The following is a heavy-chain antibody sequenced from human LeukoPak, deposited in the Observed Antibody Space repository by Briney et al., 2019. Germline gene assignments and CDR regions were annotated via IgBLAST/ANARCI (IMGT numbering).Heavy chain of an antibody. CDR3: AIYIAAPSYYYGMDV. CDR1: GYTFTSYD. CDR2: MNPNSGNT. J-gene: IGHJ6*02. Sequence: ASVKVSCKASGYTFTSYDINWVRQATGQGLEWMGWMNPNSGNTGYARKFQGRVTMTRNTSISTAYMELSSLRSEDTAVYYCAIYIAAPSYYYGMDVWGQGTTVTVSS. D-gene: IGHD6-6*01. V-gene: IGHV1-8*01.